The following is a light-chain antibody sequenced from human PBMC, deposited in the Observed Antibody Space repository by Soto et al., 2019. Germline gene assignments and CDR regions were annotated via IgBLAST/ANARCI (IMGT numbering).Light chain of an antibody. CDR2: DAS. V-gene: IGKV1-33*01. CDR1: QDISNY. Sequence: DIQMTQSPSSLSASVGDRVTIXXQASQDISNYLNWYQQKPGKAPKLXIYDASNLETGVPSRFSGSGSGTDFTFTISSLQPEDIATYYCQQYDNLPLTFGGGTKVDIK. CDR3: QQYDNLPLT. J-gene: IGKJ4*01.